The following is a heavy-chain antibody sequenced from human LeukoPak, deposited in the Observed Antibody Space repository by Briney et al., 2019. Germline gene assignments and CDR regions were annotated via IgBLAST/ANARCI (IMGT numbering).Heavy chain of an antibody. CDR1: GFTFSSYS. CDR2: ISTTSTYI. D-gene: IGHD3-10*01. CDR3: ARDMYASGLSAFDV. V-gene: IGHV3-21*01. Sequence: PGGSLILSCAASGFTFSSYSINWVRQAPGKGLEWVSSISTTSTYIYYADSLKGRFTVSRDNAKNSLYLQMNSLRVEDTAVYYCARDMYASGLSAFDVWGLGTMVTVSS. J-gene: IGHJ3*01.